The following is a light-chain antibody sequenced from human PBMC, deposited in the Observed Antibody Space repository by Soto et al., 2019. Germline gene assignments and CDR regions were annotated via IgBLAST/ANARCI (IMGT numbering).Light chain of an antibody. J-gene: IGKJ2*01. Sequence: DIQMTQSPSSVSASVGDRVTITCRASQGLGVWLGWYQQKPGKAPQLLIFGASGLQTGVPSRFSGSGSGTDFTLTISSLQPEDFATYYCQLYNTYSPTFGQGTKLEIK. V-gene: IGKV1D-16*01. CDR3: QLYNTYSPT. CDR1: QGLGVW. CDR2: GAS.